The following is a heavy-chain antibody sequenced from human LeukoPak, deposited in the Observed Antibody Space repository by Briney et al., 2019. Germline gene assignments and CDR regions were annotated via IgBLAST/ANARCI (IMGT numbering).Heavy chain of an antibody. Sequence: GGSLRLSCAVSGFTFSGFWMSWSRQAPGKGLEWVASINSDGSEGYYADVVKGRFAISRDNAKNSLYLQINSLRAEDTAVYYCARSSYSSSSSVWGQGTMVTVSS. V-gene: IGHV3-7*03. J-gene: IGHJ3*01. CDR2: INSDGSEG. D-gene: IGHD6-6*01. CDR3: ARSSYSSSSSV. CDR1: GFTFSGFW.